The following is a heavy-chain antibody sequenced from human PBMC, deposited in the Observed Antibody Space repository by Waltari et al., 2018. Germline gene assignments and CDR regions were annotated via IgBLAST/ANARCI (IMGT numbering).Heavy chain of an antibody. CDR3: ATDTGALWMDV. Sequence: QVQLVQSGAEVKKPGASVKISCKTSEYTFASSYVHWVRQAPGQGLEWMGIINPSGGSTIYAQMFQGRVTMTRDTSTSTVYMELSSLKSEDTAVYYCATDTGALWMDVWGQGTTVTVSS. V-gene: IGHV1-46*01. CDR2: INPSGGST. J-gene: IGHJ6*02. D-gene: IGHD2-21*01. CDR1: EYTFASSY.